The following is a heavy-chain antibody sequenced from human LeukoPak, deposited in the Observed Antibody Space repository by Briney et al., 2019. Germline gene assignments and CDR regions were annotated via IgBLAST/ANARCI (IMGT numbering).Heavy chain of an antibody. CDR2: IRYDGSNK. J-gene: IGHJ4*02. CDR1: GVTFSSYG. D-gene: IGHD3-22*01. CDR3: AKDLYYYDSSGYYVANY. Sequence: GGSLRLSCATSGVTFSSYGMHWVRQAPGKGLEGVAFIRYDGSNKYYADSVKGRFTISRDNSKNTLYLQMNSLRAEDTAVYYCAKDLYYYDSSGYYVANYWGQGTLVTVSS. V-gene: IGHV3-30*02.